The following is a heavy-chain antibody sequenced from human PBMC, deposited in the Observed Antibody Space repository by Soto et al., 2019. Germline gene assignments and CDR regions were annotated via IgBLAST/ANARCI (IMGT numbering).Heavy chain of an antibody. J-gene: IGHJ4*02. V-gene: IGHV4-30-4*01. CDR3: AGNCYGYTCYGY. D-gene: IGHD2-21*02. Sequence: QVQLQESGPGLVKPSQTLSLTCTVSGGSISSGDYYWSWIRQPPGKGLEWIGYIYYSGSTYYNPSLQGRVTVSVDTAKNRFSLKLSSVTAADTALYYCAGNCYGYTCYGYWGQGTLVTVSS. CDR1: GGSISSGDYY. CDR2: IYYSGST.